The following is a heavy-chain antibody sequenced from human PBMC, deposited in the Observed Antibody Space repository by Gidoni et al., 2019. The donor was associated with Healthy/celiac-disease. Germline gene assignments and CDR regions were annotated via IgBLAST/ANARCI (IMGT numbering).Heavy chain of an antibody. J-gene: IGHJ6*02. D-gene: IGHD3-10*01. Sequence: EVQLVESGGVVVQPGGSLRLSCAASGFTFADYTMHWVRQAPGKGLEGVSLISWDGGSTYYADSVKGRFTISRDNSKNSLYLQMNSLRTEDTALYYCAKDTTRVGGYYYGMDVWGQGTTVTVSS. CDR1: GFTFADYT. V-gene: IGHV3-43*01. CDR2: ISWDGGST. CDR3: AKDTTRVGGYYYGMDV.